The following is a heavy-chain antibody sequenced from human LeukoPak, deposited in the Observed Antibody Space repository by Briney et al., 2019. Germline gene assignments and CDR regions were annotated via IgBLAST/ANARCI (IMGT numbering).Heavy chain of an antibody. CDR1: GYTFTGYY. CDR3: ARASWFGELSDAFDI. Sequence: ASVKVSCKASGYTFTGYYMHWVRQAPGQGLEWMGWINPNSGGTNYAQKFQGRVTMTWDTSITTAYMELSRLRSDDTAVYYCARASWFGELSDAFDIWGQGTMVTVSS. D-gene: IGHD3-10*01. J-gene: IGHJ3*02. V-gene: IGHV1-2*02. CDR2: INPNSGGT.